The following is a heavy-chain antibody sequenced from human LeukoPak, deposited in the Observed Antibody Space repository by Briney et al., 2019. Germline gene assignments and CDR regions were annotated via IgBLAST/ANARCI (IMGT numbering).Heavy chain of an antibody. V-gene: IGHV1-2*02. J-gene: IGHJ4*02. Sequence: GASVKVSCKASGYTFTGYYMHWVRQAPGQGLEWMGWINPNSGGTNYAQKFQGRVTMTRDTSISTAYMELSRLRSDDTAVYYCASLSSGSYQDTFDYWGQGTLVTVSS. D-gene: IGHD1-26*01. CDR3: ASLSSGSYQDTFDY. CDR2: INPNSGGT. CDR1: GYTFTGYY.